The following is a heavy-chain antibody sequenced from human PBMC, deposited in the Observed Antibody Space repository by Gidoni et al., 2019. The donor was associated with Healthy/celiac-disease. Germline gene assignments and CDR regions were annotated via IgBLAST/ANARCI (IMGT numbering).Heavy chain of an antibody. CDR2: IYYSGST. V-gene: IGHV4-39*07. D-gene: IGHD1-26*01. CDR1: GGSISSSSYY. CDR3: ARDMELRWYFDY. J-gene: IGHJ4*02. Sequence: QLQLQESGPGLVQPSETLSLTCTVSGGSISSSSYYWGWIRQPPGKGLEWIGSIYYSGSTYYNPSLKSRVTISVDTSKNQFSLKLSSVTAADTAVYYCARDMELRWYFDYWGQGTLVTVSS.